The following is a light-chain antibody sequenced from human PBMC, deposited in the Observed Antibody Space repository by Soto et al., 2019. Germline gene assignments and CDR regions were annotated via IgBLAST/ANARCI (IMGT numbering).Light chain of an antibody. CDR2: GAS. V-gene: IGKV3-15*01. CDR3: QQSNNWPYT. Sequence: EIVMTQSPATLSVSPGERATLSCRASQSVSSNLAWYQQKPGQAPRLLIYGASTRATGVPARFSGSGSGTESTLTISSLQSEDFAVYYCQQSNNWPYTFGQGTKLEIK. J-gene: IGKJ2*01. CDR1: QSVSSN.